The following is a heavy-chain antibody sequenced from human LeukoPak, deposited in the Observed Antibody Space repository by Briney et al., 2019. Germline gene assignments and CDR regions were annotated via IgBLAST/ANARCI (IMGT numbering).Heavy chain of an antibody. J-gene: IGHJ6*02. CDR2: IYYSGST. CDR1: GGSISSYY. V-gene: IGHV4-59*01. CDR3: ARCSKAGIAAAGSPYYYYGMDV. Sequence: PSETLSLTCTVSGGSISSYYWSWIRQPPGMGLEWIGYIYYSGSTNYNPSLKSRVTISVDTSKNQFSLKLSSVTAADAAVYYCARCSKAGIAAAGSPYYYYGMDVWGQGTTVTVSS. D-gene: IGHD6-13*01.